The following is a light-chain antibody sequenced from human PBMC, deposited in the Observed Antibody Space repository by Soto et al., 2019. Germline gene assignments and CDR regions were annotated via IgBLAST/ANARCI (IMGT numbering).Light chain of an antibody. V-gene: IGKV1-9*01. Sequence: DVQLTQSPTLLSASVGDRVTITCRASQGIASYLAWYQLQPGKVPKLLINYASTLYSGVPSRFSGSGSGTEFTLTISSLQPEDFASYYCQQVISYPLTFGGGTKVEIK. CDR1: QGIASY. CDR2: YAS. CDR3: QQVISYPLT. J-gene: IGKJ4*01.